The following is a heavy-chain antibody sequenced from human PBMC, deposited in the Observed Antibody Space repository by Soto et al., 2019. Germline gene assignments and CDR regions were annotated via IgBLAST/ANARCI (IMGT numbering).Heavy chain of an antibody. CDR2: ISAYSGST. D-gene: IGHD6-13*01. V-gene: IGHV1-18*01. J-gene: IGHJ4*02. CDR3: ARDFTKSSSWPYYFDY. CDR1: GYTFTTYG. Sequence: QVPLVQSGAEVKKPGASVKVSCKASGYTFTTYGISWVRQAPGQGLEWMGWISAYSGSTKFAQKLQGRVTMTTDTSTTTAYMELRRLTSDATAVYYCARDFTKSSSWPYYFDYWGQGTLVTVSS.